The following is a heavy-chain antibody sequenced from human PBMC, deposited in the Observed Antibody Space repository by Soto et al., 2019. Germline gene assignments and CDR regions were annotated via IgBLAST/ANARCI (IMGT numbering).Heavy chain of an antibody. CDR3: AKEMWTSGYNVPPPNAHYYYGMDV. J-gene: IGHJ6*02. V-gene: IGHV3-30*18. Sequence: QVQLVESGGGVVQPGRSLRLSCAASGFTFSSYGMHWVRQAPGKGLEWVAVISYDGSNNYYADSVKGRFTISRDNSKNTLYLQMNSLRAEDTAVYYCAKEMWTSGYNVPPPNAHYYYGMDVWGQGTTVTVSS. D-gene: IGHD3-22*01. CDR1: GFTFSSYG. CDR2: ISYDGSNN.